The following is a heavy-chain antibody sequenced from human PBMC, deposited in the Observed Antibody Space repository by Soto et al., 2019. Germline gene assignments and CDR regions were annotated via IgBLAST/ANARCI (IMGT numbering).Heavy chain of an antibody. V-gene: IGHV4-38-2*02. J-gene: IGHJ5*02. Sequence: SETLSLTCDVSGYSMTSGFYWGWIRQTPGKGLEWIGSVYHSGATYYNPSLQSRVSISVDTSKSQFSLKLISATAADTGTYYCARERSFARPAGWYEPWGQGTQVPVSS. CDR1: GYSMTSGFY. CDR2: VYHSGAT. D-gene: IGHD2-2*01. CDR3: ARERSFARPAGWYEP.